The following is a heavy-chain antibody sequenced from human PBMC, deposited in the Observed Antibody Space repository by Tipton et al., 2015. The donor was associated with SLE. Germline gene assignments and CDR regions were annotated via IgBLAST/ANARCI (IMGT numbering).Heavy chain of an antibody. CDR1: GASINSNF. CDR2: IYYSGST. CDR3: ARGRYYDSSGYYYDY. J-gene: IGHJ4*02. D-gene: IGHD3-22*01. V-gene: IGHV4-59*01. Sequence: TLSLTCTVSGASINSNFWSWIRQPPGKGLEWIGYIYYSGSTNYNPSLKSRVTISVDTSKNQFSLKLSSVTAADTAVYYCARGRYYDSSGYYYDYWGQGTLVTVSS.